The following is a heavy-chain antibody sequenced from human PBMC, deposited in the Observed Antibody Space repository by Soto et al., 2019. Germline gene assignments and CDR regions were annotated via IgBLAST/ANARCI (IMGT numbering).Heavy chain of an antibody. V-gene: IGHV1-8*01. J-gene: IGHJ6*03. CDR1: GYTFTSYD. Sequence: ASVKVSCKASGYTFTSYDINWVRQATGQGLEWMGWMNPNSGTTGYAQKFQGRVTMTRNTSISTAYMELSSLRSEDTAVYYCARGVGNHYYYYMDVWGKATTVTVSS. CDR3: ARGVGNHYYYYMDV. CDR2: MNPNSGTT.